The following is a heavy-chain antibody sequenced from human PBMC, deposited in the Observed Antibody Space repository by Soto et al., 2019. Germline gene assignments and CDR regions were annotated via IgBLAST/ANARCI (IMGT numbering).Heavy chain of an antibody. D-gene: IGHD3-10*01. V-gene: IGHV3-30*18. CDR1: GFTFSSYG. J-gene: IGHJ4*02. CDR3: AKAGGGFGDFVHH. CDR2: ILYDGSDK. Sequence: PGGSLRPSCAASGFTFSSYGMHWVRQAPGKGLEWVTGILYDGSDKYYADSVKGRFTISRENSKNTLYLQMNSLRTEDSAVYYCAKAGGGFGDFVHHWGQGTLVTVSS.